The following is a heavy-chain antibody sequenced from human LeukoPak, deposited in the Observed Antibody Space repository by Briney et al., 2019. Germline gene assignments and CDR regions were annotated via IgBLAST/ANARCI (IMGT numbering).Heavy chain of an antibody. J-gene: IGHJ5*02. CDR2: INTKSGRT. D-gene: IGHD3-3*01. CDR3: ARADFIDAGPYLIGP. CDR1: GYSFTDYY. V-gene: IGHV1-2*02. Sequence: ASVRVSCKTSGYSFTDYYIHWVRQAPGQGLEWMGWINTKSGRTSSARKFQGRVTMTRDPSITTVYMDMAWLASDDTAIYFCARADFIDAGPYLIGPWGQGTLVTVSS.